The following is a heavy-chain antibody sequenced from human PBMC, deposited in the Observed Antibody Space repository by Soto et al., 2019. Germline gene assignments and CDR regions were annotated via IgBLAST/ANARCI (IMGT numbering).Heavy chain of an antibody. V-gene: IGHV3-66*01. D-gene: IGHD2-2*01. CDR2: IDIGGNT. CDR1: GFSVTNNY. J-gene: IGHJ4*02. CDR3: ARGRGSTGYLGREHYFDY. Sequence: EVQVVESGGGLVQPGGSLRLSCAASGFSVTNNYMNWVRQAPGKGLEWVSIIDIGGNTYYADSVKDRFTISRDNSRNTLYLHMDSLRAEDTAVYYCARGRGSTGYLGREHYFDYWGQGTLVPVS.